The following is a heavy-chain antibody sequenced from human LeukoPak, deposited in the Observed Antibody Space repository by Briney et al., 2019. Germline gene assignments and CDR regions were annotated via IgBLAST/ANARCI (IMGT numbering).Heavy chain of an antibody. V-gene: IGHV1-2*02. D-gene: IGHD6-6*01. CDR3: ARDLAAPRGWFDP. Sequence: ASVKVSCKASGYTFTGYYMHWVRQAPGQGLEWMGWINPNSGGTNYAQKFQGRVTMTRDTSISTAYMELSRLRSDDTAVYYCARDLAAPRGWFDPWGQGTLVTVSS. CDR2: INPNSGGT. CDR1: GYTFTGYY. J-gene: IGHJ5*02.